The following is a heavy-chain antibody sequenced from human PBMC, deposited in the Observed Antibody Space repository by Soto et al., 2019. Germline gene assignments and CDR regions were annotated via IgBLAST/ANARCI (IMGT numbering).Heavy chain of an antibody. CDR3: ARGPTPSWSSYRFSYFDS. Sequence: QVHLQESGPGLVTPSQTLSLTCTVSGASISSAAYYWSWIRQRPGEGLEWIGFISYSGYTFQNPSLKSRLLLSVATSKNQFSLELSFVTAADTAVYYCARGPTPSWSSYRFSYFDSWGPGSLVTVS. CDR2: ISYSGYT. D-gene: IGHD3-16*02. J-gene: IGHJ4*01. CDR1: GASISSAAYY. V-gene: IGHV4-31*03.